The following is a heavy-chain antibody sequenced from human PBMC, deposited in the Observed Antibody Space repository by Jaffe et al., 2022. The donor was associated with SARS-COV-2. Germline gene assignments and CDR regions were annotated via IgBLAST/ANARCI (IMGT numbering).Heavy chain of an antibody. V-gene: IGHV3-23*01. CDR1: GFTFSSYA. D-gene: IGHD2-2*02. CDR2: IVGSGGST. CDR3: AKTDYCSSSICYRTKNYHYYAMDV. J-gene: IGHJ6*02. Sequence: EVQVLESGGDLVQPGGSLRLSCAASGFTFSSYAMSWVRQAPGKGLEWVSIIVGSGGSTYYADSVKGRFTISRDNSKNTLYLQMNSLRAEDTAVYYCAKTDYCSSSICYRTKNYHYYAMDVWGQGTTVTVSS.